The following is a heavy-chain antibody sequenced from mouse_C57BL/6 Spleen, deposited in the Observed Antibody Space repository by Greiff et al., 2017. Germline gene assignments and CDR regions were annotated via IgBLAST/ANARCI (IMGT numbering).Heavy chain of an antibody. D-gene: IGHD1-1*01. CDR2: IHPNSGST. V-gene: IGHV1-64*01. J-gene: IGHJ1*03. CDR1: GYTFTSYW. Sequence: QVQLQQPGAELVKPGASVKLSCKASGYTFTSYWMHWVKQRPGQGLEWIGMIHPNSGSTNYNEKCKSKATLTVDKSSSTAYMQLSSLTSEDSAVYYCARTAYYGSSYLWYFDVWGTGTTVTVSS. CDR3: ARTAYYGSSYLWYFDV.